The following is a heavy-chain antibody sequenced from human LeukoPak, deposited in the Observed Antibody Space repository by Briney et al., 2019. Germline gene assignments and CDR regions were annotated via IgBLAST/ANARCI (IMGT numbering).Heavy chain of an antibody. CDR1: GFTFSSYA. Sequence: PGGSLRLSCAASGFTFSSYAMSWVRQAPGKGLEWVSAISGSGGSTYYADSVKGRFTIFRDNSNNALYLQMDSLRAEDTAVYHCARGRFDISYFDYWGQGTLVTVSS. CDR2: ISGSGGST. J-gene: IGHJ4*02. D-gene: IGHD3-9*01. CDR3: ARGRFDISYFDY. V-gene: IGHV3-23*01.